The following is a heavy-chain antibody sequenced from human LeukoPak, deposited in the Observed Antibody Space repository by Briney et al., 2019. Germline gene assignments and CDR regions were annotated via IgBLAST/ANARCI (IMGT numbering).Heavy chain of an antibody. CDR1: GGSIRSGDHH. Sequence: PSQTLSLTCSVSGGSIRSGDHHWAWVRHPPGKGLEFIGSLDESGRPYYNRPLKSRVSISGDTSGKQFSPNLTSVAAADTAVYFCARDLGGYPFFMDVWGRGTTVIVSS. J-gene: IGHJ6*03. CDR2: LDESGRP. CDR3: ARDLGGYPFFMDV. V-gene: IGHV4-39*07. D-gene: IGHD2-15*01.